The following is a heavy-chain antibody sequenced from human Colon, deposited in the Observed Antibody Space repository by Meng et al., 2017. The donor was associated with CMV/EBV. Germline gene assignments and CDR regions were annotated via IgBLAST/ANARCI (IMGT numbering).Heavy chain of an antibody. CDR1: GFTFNNFA. D-gene: IGHD2-21*01. J-gene: IGHJ4*02. CDR2: SSDSGTST. CDR3: AKSDCGGAGCKLLDH. V-gene: IGHV3-23*01. Sequence: GGSLILSCAVSGFTFNNFAMSWVRQAPGTRLEWVSASSDSGTSTSYAGSVKGRFTISRDSSKNTLYLQMNSLTAEDTAIYYCAKSDCGGAGCKLLDHWGQGTLVTVSS.